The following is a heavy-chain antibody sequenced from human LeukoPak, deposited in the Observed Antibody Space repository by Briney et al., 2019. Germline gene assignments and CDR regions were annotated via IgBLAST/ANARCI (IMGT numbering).Heavy chain of an antibody. V-gene: IGHV3-66*01. CDR1: GFTFSSYA. J-gene: IGHJ4*02. D-gene: IGHD3-9*01. CDR3: ARSFYDILIGYYQYFDY. CDR2: IYRDGSS. Sequence: GGSLRLSCAASGFTFSSYAMSWVRQAPGKGLEWVSVIYRDGSSYYAESVKGRFTISRDNSKNTLYIQMNSLRAEDTAVYYCARSFYDILIGYYQYFDYWGQGTLVTVSS.